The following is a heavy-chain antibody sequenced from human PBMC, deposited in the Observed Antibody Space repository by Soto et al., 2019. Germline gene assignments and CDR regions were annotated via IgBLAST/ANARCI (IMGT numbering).Heavy chain of an antibody. D-gene: IGHD6-6*01. J-gene: IGHJ4*02. V-gene: IGHV4-31*03. CDR2: IYYSGST. Sequence: QVQLQESGPGLVKPSQTLSLTCTVSGGSISSGGYYWSWIRQHPGKGLEWIGYIYYSGSTYYNPCLKSRVTISVDTSKNQFALKLSSVTAADTAVYYCARGVGIAARRIDYWGQGTLVTVSS. CDR1: GGSISSGGYY. CDR3: ARGVGIAARRIDY.